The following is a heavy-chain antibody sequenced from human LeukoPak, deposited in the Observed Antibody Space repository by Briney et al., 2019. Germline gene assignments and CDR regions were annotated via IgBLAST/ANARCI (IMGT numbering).Heavy chain of an antibody. V-gene: IGHV4-61*01. CDR2: IHYSGST. Sequence: SETLSLTCTVSGGSVNSDSYHWSWIRQPPGKGLEWIGYIHYSGSTIQKPSLKSRVTISVDTSRDQFSLKLTSVTAADTAVYYCARDAGDYFDYWGQGTLVTVSS. D-gene: IGHD1-26*01. CDR3: ARDAGDYFDY. J-gene: IGHJ4*02. CDR1: GGSVNSDSYH.